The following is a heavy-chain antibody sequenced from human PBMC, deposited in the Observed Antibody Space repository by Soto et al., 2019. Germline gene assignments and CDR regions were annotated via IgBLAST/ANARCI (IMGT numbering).Heavy chain of an antibody. CDR2: INSDGSST. J-gene: IGHJ4*02. Sequence: PGGSLRLSCAASGFTFSSYWMHWVRQAPGKGLVWVSRINSDGSSTSYADSVKGRFTISRDNAKNTLYLQMNSLRAEDTAVYYCARFGEMATMWPYYFDYWGQGTLVTVSS. V-gene: IGHV3-74*01. CDR3: ARFGEMATMWPYYFDY. D-gene: IGHD3-16*01. CDR1: GFTFSSYW.